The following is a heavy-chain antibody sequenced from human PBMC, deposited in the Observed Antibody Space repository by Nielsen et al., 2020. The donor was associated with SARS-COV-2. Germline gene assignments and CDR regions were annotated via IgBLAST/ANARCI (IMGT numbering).Heavy chain of an antibody. CDR3: RIMVRGAPANYYGMDV. V-gene: IGHV3-30*02. Sequence: GESLKISCAASGFTFSSYGMHWVRQAPGKGLEWVAFIRYDGSNKYYADSVKGRFTISRDNSKNTLYLQMNSLRAEDTAVYYCRIMVRGAPANYYGMDVWGQGTTVTVSS. CDR2: IRYDGSNK. J-gene: IGHJ6*02. CDR1: GFTFSSYG. D-gene: IGHD3-10*01.